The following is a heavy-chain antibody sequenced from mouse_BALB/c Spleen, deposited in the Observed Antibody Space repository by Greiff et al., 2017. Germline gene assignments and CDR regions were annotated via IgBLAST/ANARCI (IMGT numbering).Heavy chain of an antibody. CDR1: GYSITSGYY. J-gene: IGHJ3*01. V-gene: IGHV3-6*02. D-gene: IGHD2-3*01. CDR3: ALDGYYEAWFAY. CDR2: ISYDGSN. Sequence: EVQLQESGPGLVKPSQSLSLTCSVTGYSITSGYYWNWIRQFPGNKLEWMGYISYDGSNNYNPSLKNRISITRDTSKNQFFLKLNSVTTEDTATYYCALDGYYEAWFAYWGQGTLVTVSA.